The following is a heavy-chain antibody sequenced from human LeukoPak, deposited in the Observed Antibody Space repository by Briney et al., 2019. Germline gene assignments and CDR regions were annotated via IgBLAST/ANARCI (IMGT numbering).Heavy chain of an antibody. CDR2: ISTSGGTT. D-gene: IGHD3-10*01. CDR1: GFAFSSYE. CDR3: ARVRGYYYMDV. Sequence: PGRSLRLPCAGSGFAFSSYEMSWVRQAPGKGLEWVSYISTSGGTTYYADSVKGRFTISRDIAENSLYLQMNSLRGEDTAVYYCARVRGYYYMDVWGKGTTVTVSS. J-gene: IGHJ6*03. V-gene: IGHV3-48*03.